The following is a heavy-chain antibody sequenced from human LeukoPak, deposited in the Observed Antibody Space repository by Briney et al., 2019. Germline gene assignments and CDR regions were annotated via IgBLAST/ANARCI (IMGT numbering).Heavy chain of an antibody. CDR1: GFTFSSYA. D-gene: IGHD4-23*01. V-gene: IGHV3-64*01. CDR3: AKNNDYGGSYWYFDL. J-gene: IGHJ2*01. Sequence: GGSLRLSCAASGFTFSSYAMHWVRQAPGKGLEYVSAISSNGGSTYYANSVKGRFTISRDSSKNTLYLQMSSLRDEDTAVYYCAKNNDYGGSYWYFDLWGRGTLVTVSS. CDR2: ISSNGGST.